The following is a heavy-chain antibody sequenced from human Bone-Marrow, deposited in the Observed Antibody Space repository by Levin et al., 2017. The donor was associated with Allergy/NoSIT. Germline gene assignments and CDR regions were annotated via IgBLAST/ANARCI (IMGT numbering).Heavy chain of an antibody. J-gene: IGHJ2*01. V-gene: IGHV3-20*04. CDR2: INWDGGST. D-gene: IGHD3-22*01. CDR3: ARHSTGRGSDYYVDF. CDR1: SFTFDDYD. Sequence: SCVTSSFTFDDYDMSWVRQVPGKRLERVCAINWDGGSTHYTDSVKGRFTISIDNAKNVLYLQMNSLGAEDTAFYYCARHSTGRGSDYYVDFWGRGTLVTVSS.